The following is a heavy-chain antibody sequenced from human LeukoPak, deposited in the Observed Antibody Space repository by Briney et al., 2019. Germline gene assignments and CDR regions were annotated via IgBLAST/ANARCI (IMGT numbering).Heavy chain of an antibody. CDR3: AKSKGVGATIFDAFDI. D-gene: IGHD1-26*01. J-gene: IGHJ3*02. CDR2: IWYDGSNK. CDR1: GFTFSSYG. Sequence: GGSLRLSCAASGFTFSSYGMHWVRQAPGKGLEWVAVIWYDGSNKYYADSVKGRFTISRDNPKNTLYLQMNSLRAEDTAVYYCAKSKGVGATIFDAFDIWGQGTMITVSS. V-gene: IGHV3-33*06.